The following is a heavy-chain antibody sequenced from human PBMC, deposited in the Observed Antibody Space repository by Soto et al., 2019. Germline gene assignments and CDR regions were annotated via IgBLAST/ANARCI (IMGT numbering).Heavy chain of an antibody. CDR1: GFTFSNYG. CDR3: ARTQYYYDTRAYYPPLGGY. V-gene: IGHV1-18*01. CDR2: ISGYNGNT. D-gene: IGHD3-22*01. Sequence: QVHLVQSGAEVKKPGASVKVSCKTSGFTFSNYGFSWVRQASGQGLEWMGWISGYNGNTNYAQKFQGRVTMTTDTSTSAAYMELRSLRSDDTAVYYCARTQYYYDTRAYYPPLGGYWGQGTLVTVSS. J-gene: IGHJ4*02.